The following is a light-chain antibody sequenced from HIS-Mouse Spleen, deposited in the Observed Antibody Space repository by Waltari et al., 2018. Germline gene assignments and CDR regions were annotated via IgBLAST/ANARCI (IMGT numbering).Light chain of an antibody. V-gene: IGLV3-21*02. CDR3: QVWDSSSDPSYV. CDR1: DLGSKS. CDR2: DDS. Sequence: SYVLTQPPSVSVAPGQTARITCGGNDLGSKSGHWYQQKPGQAPLLVVYDDSDRPSGIPERFSGSNSGNTATLTISRVEAGDEADYYCQVWDSSSDPSYVFGTGTKVTVL. J-gene: IGLJ1*01.